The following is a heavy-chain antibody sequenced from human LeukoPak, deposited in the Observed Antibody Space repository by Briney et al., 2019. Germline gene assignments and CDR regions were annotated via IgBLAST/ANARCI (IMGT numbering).Heavy chain of an antibody. V-gene: IGHV3-33*06. D-gene: IGHD2-2*01. CDR2: IWADGNNR. CDR1: GFTLSNFG. Sequence: GGSLRLSCAASGFTLSNFGMHWLRQAPGKGPEWVAVIWADGNNRYYADSVKGGFTISRDTSRNTMDLQMNILRVEDTALYYCAKEVPIGYISLAAFEVWGQGTMVTVSS. J-gene: IGHJ3*01. CDR3: AKEVPIGYISLAAFEV.